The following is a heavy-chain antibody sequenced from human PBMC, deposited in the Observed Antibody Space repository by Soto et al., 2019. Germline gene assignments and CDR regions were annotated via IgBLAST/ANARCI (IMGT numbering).Heavy chain of an antibody. J-gene: IGHJ6*02. CDR1: GFTFSNFG. CDR2: ISYDGSTR. Sequence: QVQLVESGGGVVQPGRSLRLSCAASGFTFSNFGINWVRQAPGKGLEWVAGISYDGSTRYYGDSVKGRFTISRDNSMNTLYLPLNSVRGKDTAVYYGAKDGYSRYDQRGDYYGMDVWGQGTPVTVSS. D-gene: IGHD5-12*01. V-gene: IGHV3-30*18. CDR3: AKDGYSRYDQRGDYYGMDV.